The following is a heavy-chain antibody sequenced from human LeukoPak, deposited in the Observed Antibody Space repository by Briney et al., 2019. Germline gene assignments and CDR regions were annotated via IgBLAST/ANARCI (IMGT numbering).Heavy chain of an antibody. D-gene: IGHD3-16*01. CDR2: IRGSGIRT. V-gene: IGHV3-23*01. J-gene: IGHJ4*02. CDR3: AKDFRRGGPFDY. Sequence: PGGSLRLSCAASGFTFSSYAMSWVRQAPGKGLEWVSAIRGSGIRTYYADSVNGRFTISRDNSKNTLYLQMNSLRAEDTAVYYCAKDFRRGGPFDYWGQGTLVTVSS. CDR1: GFTFSSYA.